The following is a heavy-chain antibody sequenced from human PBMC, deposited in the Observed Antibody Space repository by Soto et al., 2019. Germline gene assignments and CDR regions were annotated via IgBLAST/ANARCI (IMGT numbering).Heavy chain of an antibody. J-gene: IGHJ4*02. CDR3: ARGGVSTRTFDY. D-gene: IGHD3-3*01. Sequence: PGESLKISCKGSGYNFAGYWIAWVRQMPGKGLELMGIICPSDSDTRYRPSFQGQVTISADKSISSAHLQWSSLRASDTAMYYCARGGVSTRTFDYWGQGTPVTVSS. CDR2: ICPSDSDT. V-gene: IGHV5-51*01. CDR1: GYNFAGYW.